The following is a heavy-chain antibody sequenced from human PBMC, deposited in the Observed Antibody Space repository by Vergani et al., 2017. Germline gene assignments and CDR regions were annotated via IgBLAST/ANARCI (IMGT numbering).Heavy chain of an antibody. Sequence: EVQLVQSGAEVKKPGESLRISCKGSGYSFTSYWISWVRQMPGKGLEWMGRIDPSDSYTNYSPSFQGHVTISADKSISTAYLQWSSLKASDTAMYYCSLEGGVVVAATTEKGYYGMDVWGQGTTVTVSS. D-gene: IGHD2-15*01. V-gene: IGHV5-10-1*01. CDR3: SLEGGVVVAATTEKGYYGMDV. CDR2: IDPSDSYT. J-gene: IGHJ6*02. CDR1: GYSFTSYW.